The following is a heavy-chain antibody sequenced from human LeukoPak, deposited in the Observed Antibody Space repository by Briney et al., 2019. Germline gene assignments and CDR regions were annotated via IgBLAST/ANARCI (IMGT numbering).Heavy chain of an antibody. J-gene: IGHJ4*02. V-gene: IGHV1-2*02. D-gene: IGHD4-23*01. CDR3: ARDGYGGNSFDY. CDR2: INAKNGGT. CDR1: GYTFTSYA. Sequence: ASVKVSCKASGYTFTSYAMHWVRQAPGQRLEWMGWINAKNGGTNYAQKFQGRVTMTRDTSINTAFMELSRLNSDDTAVYFCARDGYGGNSFDYWGQGTLVTVSS.